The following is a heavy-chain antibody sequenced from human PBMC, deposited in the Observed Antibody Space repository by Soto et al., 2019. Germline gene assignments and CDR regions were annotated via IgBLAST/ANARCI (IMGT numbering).Heavy chain of an antibody. V-gene: IGHV1-18*04. J-gene: IGHJ6*02. CDR1: GAALTSYG. CDR2: ISAYNGNT. Sequence: APVKGSWKTAGAALTSYGLSWVRQALGQGLEWMGWISAYNGNTNYAQKLQGRVTMTTDTSTSTAYMELRSLRSDDTAVYYCAIPLLRPAGGTLFWGPAISVT. D-gene: IGHD2-15*01. CDR3: AIPLLRPAGGTLF.